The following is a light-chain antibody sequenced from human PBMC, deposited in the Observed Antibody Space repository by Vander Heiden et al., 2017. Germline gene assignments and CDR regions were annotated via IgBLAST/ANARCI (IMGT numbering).Light chain of an antibody. CDR3: QQYYLFPWT. Sequence: DVQMTQSPSSLSASVGERVTITCRASQDITNYLAWFQQQPGKAPKSLIYAASILQSGVPSNFSGSGSGTDFTLTLNILQPEDFATYYCQQYYLFPWTFGQGTKVEIK. CDR2: AAS. J-gene: IGKJ1*01. V-gene: IGKV1-16*02. CDR1: QDITNY.